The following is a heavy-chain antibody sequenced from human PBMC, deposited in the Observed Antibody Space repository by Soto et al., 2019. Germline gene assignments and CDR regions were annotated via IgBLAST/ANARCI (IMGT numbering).Heavy chain of an antibody. CDR1: GGFISNYY. V-gene: IGHV4-59*08. CDR3: ARHNTVWAAAGSFDF. Sequence: QVQLQESGPGLVKPSETLSLTCTVSGGFISNYYWSWIRQSPGKGLEWIGYLYYTGSTNYNPSLKSRVTISEDMSKNQFSLMLTSVPAADTAVYYCARHNTVWAAAGSFDFWGQGTLVTVSS. CDR2: LYYTGST. D-gene: IGHD6-13*01. J-gene: IGHJ4*02.